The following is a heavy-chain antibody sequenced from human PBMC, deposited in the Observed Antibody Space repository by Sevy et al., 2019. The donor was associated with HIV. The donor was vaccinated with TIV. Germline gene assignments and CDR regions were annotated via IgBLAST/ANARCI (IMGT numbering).Heavy chain of an antibody. V-gene: IGHV1-2*02. CDR2: INPNSGGT. J-gene: IGHJ6*02. CDR1: GYTFTGYY. Sequence: ASVKVSCKASGYTFTGYYMHWARQAPGQGLEWMGWINPNSGGTNYAQKFQGRVTMTRDTSISTAYMELSRLRSDDTAVYYCARDAYNYYYGMDVWGQGTTVTVSS. CDR3: ARDAYNYYYGMDV.